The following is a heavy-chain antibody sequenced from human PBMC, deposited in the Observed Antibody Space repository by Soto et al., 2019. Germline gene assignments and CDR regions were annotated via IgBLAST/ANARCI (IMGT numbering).Heavy chain of an antibody. CDR2: ISGGGGST. D-gene: IGHD4-4*01. J-gene: IGHJ4*02. CDR3: AKTFYSKVGPFDY. V-gene: IGHV3-23*01. CDR1: GFTFSSYA. Sequence: EVQLLESGGGFVQPGGSLRFSCAASGFTFSSYAMSWVRRAPGKGLEWVSSISGGGGSTYYADSVKGRFTISRDNSKTTMSLQMNSLRAEDTAVYYCAKTFYSKVGPFDYWRQGTLVTVSS.